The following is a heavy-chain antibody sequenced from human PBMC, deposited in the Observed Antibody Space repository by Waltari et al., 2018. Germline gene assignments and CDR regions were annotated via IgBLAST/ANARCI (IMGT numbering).Heavy chain of an antibody. CDR3: ARFPRGTVGMDV. D-gene: IGHD2-8*02. V-gene: IGHV1-2*06. CDR2: INPNSGGT. J-gene: IGHJ6*02. CDR1: GYTLTANN. Sequence: QVRRWQPGAGVKRPGAPVRVSCKAPGYTLTANNRHWVRQAPGQGLEGMGRINPNSGGTNYAQKFQDRVTITRNTSISTAYMELSSLRSEDTAVYYCARFPRGTVGMDVWGQGTTVTVSS.